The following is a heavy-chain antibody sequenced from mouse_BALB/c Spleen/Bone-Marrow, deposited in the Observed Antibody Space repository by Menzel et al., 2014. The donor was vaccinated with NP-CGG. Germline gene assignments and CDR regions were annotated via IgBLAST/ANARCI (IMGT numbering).Heavy chain of an antibody. D-gene: IGHD2-10*02. CDR2: IWSDGNT. V-gene: IGHV2-6*02. J-gene: IGHJ4*01. Sequence: VMLVESGPGLVAPSQSLSITCTVSGFSLTNYGVHWVRQPPGKGLEWLVVIWSDGNTTYNSALKSRLSISKDNSKSQVFLKINSLQTDDTAMYYCARNPYGNYAMDYWGQGTSVTVSS. CDR1: GFSLTNYG. CDR3: ARNPYGNYAMDY.